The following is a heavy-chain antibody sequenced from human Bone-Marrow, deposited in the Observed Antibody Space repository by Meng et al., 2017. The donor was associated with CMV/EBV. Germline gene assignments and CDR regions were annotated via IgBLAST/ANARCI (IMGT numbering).Heavy chain of an antibody. CDR1: GFTFRDYW. V-gene: IGHV3-7*01. CDR3: ARDPKLPFGQWEFYYYYGMDV. D-gene: IGHD3-10*01. J-gene: IGHJ6*02. Sequence: GESLKISCAASGFTFRDYWMSWVRQAPGKGPEWVASIKQDGSEKYCVDSLKGRFTVSRDNARNALYLQMNSLRAEDAAVYYCARDPKLPFGQWEFYYYYGMDVWGQGTTVTVSS. CDR2: IKQDGSEK.